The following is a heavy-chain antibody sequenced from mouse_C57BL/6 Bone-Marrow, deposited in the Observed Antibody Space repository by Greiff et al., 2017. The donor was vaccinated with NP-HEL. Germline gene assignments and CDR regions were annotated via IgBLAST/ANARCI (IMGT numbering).Heavy chain of an antibody. Sequence: QVQLQQSGAELARPGASVKLSCKASGYTFTSYGISWVKQRTGQGLEWIGEIYPRSGNTYYNEKFKGKGTLTADKSSSTAYMEIRSLTSDDSAVYFWSNINPYWYFDVWGTGTTVTVSS. D-gene: IGHD1-1*01. CDR2: IYPRSGNT. CDR1: GYTFTSYG. J-gene: IGHJ1*03. CDR3: SNINPYWYFDV. V-gene: IGHV1-81*01.